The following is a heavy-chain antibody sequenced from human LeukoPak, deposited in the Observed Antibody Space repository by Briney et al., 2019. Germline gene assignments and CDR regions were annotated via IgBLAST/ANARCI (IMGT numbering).Heavy chain of an antibody. J-gene: IGHJ3*02. CDR2: ISAYNGNT. V-gene: IGHV1-18*01. CDR3: ARHRLHRIYYDTTGYYHDACDI. D-gene: IGHD3-22*01. CDR1: GGTFSSYA. Sequence: GPVKVSCKASGGTFSSYAISWVRQAPGQGLEWMGWISAYNGNTNYAQKLQGRVTMTTDTSTSTAYMELRSLRSDDTAVYFCARHRLHRIYYDTTGYYHDACDIWGQGTMVTVSS.